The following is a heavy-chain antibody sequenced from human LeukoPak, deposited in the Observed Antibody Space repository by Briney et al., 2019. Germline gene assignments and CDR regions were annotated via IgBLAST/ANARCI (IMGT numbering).Heavy chain of an antibody. CDR2: ISSSGSTI. D-gene: IGHD3-22*01. Sequence: GGSLRLSCAASGFTFSSYEMNWVRQAPGKGLEWVSYISSSGSTIYYADSVKGRFTISRDNAKNSLYLQMNSLRAEDTAVYYCARDFKYDCYDSSVHFDYWGQGTLVTVSS. CDR3: ARDFKYDCYDSSVHFDY. CDR1: GFTFSSYE. V-gene: IGHV3-48*03. J-gene: IGHJ4*02.